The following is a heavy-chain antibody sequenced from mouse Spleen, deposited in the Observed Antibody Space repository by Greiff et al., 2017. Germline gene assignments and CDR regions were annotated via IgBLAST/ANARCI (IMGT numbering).Heavy chain of an antibody. CDR3: ARIYYDYDGAWFAY. CDR2: ISGGGSYT. V-gene: IGHV5-9-2*01. CDR1: GFTFSSYG. Sequence: EVKLVESGGGLVKPGGSLKLSCAASGFTFSSYGMSWVRQTPEKRLEWVATISGGGSYTYYPDSVKGRFTISRDNAKNNLYLQMSSLRSEDTALYYCARIYYDYDGAWFAYWGQGTLVTVSA. D-gene: IGHD2-4*01. J-gene: IGHJ3*01.